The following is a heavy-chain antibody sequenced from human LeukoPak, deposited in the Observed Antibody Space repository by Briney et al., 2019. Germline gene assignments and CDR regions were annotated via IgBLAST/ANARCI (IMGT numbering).Heavy chain of an antibody. Sequence: ASVKVSCKASGYTFTGYYMHWVRQAPGQGLEWMGWINPNSGGTNYAQKFQGRVTMTRDTSISTAYMELSRLRSDDTAVYYCAKSARVLTPYYYYMDVWGKGTTVTISS. CDR3: AKSARVLTPYYYYMDV. CDR2: INPNSGGT. V-gene: IGHV1-2*02. D-gene: IGHD3-9*01. CDR1: GYTFTGYY. J-gene: IGHJ6*03.